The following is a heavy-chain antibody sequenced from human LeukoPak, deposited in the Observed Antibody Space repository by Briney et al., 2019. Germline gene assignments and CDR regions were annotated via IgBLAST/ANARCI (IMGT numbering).Heavy chain of an antibody. D-gene: IGHD6-13*01. J-gene: IGHJ4*02. CDR2: IYPGDSDT. V-gene: IGHV5-51*01. CDR1: GYSSTSYW. CDR3: ARHNRYYSSSWSYYFDY. Sequence: GESLKISCKGSGYSSTSYWIGWVRQMPGKGLEWMGIIYPGDSDTRYSPSFQGQVTISADKSISTAYLQWSSLKASDTAMYYCARHNRYYSSSWSYYFDYWGQGTLVTVSS.